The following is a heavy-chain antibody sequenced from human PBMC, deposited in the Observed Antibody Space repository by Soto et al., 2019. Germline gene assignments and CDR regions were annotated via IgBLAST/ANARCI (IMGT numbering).Heavy chain of an antibody. D-gene: IGHD5-12*01. Sequence: QVQLVESGGGVVQPGRSLRLSCAASGFTFSSYGMHWVRQAPGKGLEWVAVISYDGSNKYYADSVKGRFTISRDNSKNTLYLQMNSLRAEDTAVYYCAKSAEYIDYWGQGTLVTVSS. J-gene: IGHJ4*02. CDR3: AKSAEYIDY. CDR2: ISYDGSNK. V-gene: IGHV3-30*18. CDR1: GFTFSSYG.